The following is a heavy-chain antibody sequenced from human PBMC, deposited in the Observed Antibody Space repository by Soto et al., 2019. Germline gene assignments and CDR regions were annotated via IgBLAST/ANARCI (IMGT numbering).Heavy chain of an antibody. V-gene: IGHV4-39*01. J-gene: IGHJ4*02. CDR1: GGSTSNSAYY. CDR2: VYYTGST. D-gene: IGHD3-22*01. CDR3: ARQKRYYYDSSGYPDY. Sequence: QLQLQVSGLGLVKPSETLSLTCSVSGGSTSNSAYYWGWIRQPPGKGLEWIASVYYTGSTFYNPSLKSRVTISVDTSKNQFSLRLSSLTAADTAVYYCARQKRYYYDSSGYPDYWGQGSLVTVSS.